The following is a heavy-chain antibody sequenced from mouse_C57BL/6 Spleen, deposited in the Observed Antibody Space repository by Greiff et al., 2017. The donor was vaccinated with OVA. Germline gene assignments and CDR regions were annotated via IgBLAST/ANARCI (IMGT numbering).Heavy chain of an antibody. V-gene: IGHV14-4*01. J-gene: IGHJ4*01. CDR3: YGSSLYAMDD. CDR2: IDPENGDT. Sequence: EVQLQQSGAELVRPGASVKLSCTASGFNIKDDYMHWVKQRPEQGLEWIGWIDPENGDTEYASKFQGKATITADTSSNPAYLQLSSLTSEDTAVYYCYGSSLYAMDDWGQGTSVTVSS. CDR1: GFNIKDDY. D-gene: IGHD1-1*01.